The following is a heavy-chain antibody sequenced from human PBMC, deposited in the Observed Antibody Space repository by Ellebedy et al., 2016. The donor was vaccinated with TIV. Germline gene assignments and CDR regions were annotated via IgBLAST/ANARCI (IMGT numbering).Heavy chain of an antibody. CDR3: ARGLKYCSTTSCRSQFFDY. J-gene: IGHJ4*02. V-gene: IGHV4-34*01. Sequence: MPSETLSLTCAVYGGSFSGYYWSWIRQPPGKGLEWIGEINHSGSTTYNPSLKSRVTISVDTSKNQFSLKLSSVTAADTAVYNCARGLKYCSTTSCRSQFFDYWGQGSLVTVSS. CDR1: GGSFSGYY. D-gene: IGHD2-2*01. CDR2: INHSGST.